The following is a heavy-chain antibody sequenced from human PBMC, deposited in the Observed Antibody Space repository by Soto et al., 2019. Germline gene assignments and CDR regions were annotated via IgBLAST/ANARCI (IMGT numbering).Heavy chain of an antibody. V-gene: IGHV1-69*01. CDR2: VIPLFDTA. D-gene: IGHD5-18*01. CDR1: GGIFTNNA. J-gene: IGHJ6*02. Sequence: QVQVVQSGAEVKKPGSSVKVSCKVSGGIFTNNAISWVRQAPGQGLEWLGGVIPLFDTAYYAQIFRGRLRISEDAATTTAYMELSGLTSADSAVYFCATGGHNDGYNFYHGMDVWGQGTTVTVS. CDR3: ATGGHNDGYNFYHGMDV.